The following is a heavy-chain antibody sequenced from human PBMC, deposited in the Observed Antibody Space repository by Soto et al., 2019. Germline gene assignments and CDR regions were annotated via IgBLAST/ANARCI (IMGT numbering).Heavy chain of an antibody. V-gene: IGHV1-18*01. J-gene: IGHJ3*02. Sequence: ASVKVSCKASGYTFTSYGISWVRQAPGQGLEWMGWISAYNGNTNYAQKLQGRVTMTTDTSTSTAYMELRSLRSDDTAVYYCARDDILTGYGGSIDIWGQGTMVTVSS. CDR1: GYTFTSYG. D-gene: IGHD3-9*01. CDR2: ISAYNGNT. CDR3: ARDDILTGYGGSIDI.